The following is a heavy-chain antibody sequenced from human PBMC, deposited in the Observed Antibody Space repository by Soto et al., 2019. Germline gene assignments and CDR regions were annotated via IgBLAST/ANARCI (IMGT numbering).Heavy chain of an antibody. D-gene: IGHD3-10*01. J-gene: IGHJ4*02. CDR3: ARGVLWFGELLDY. CDR1: GGSFSGYY. Sequence: SETLSLTCAVYGGSFSGYYWRWIRQPPGKGLEWIGEINHSGSTNYNPSLKSRVTISVDTSKNQFSLKLSSVTAADTAVYYCARGVLWFGELLDYWGQGTLVTVSS. CDR2: INHSGST. V-gene: IGHV4-34*01.